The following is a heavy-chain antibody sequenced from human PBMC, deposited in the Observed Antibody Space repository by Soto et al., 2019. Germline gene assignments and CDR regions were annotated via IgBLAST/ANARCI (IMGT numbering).Heavy chain of an antibody. J-gene: IGHJ4*02. D-gene: IGHD3-22*01. CDR2: LSHNGNDK. V-gene: IGHV3-30*18. CDR3: AKDGNYHESSGQWYYFHY. CDR1: GFSFGSFG. Sequence: QVQLVESGGGVVQPGRSLRLSCAASGFSFGSFGIHWVRQAPGKGLEWVAVLSHNGNDKFYADSVRGRFTISRDTSKRTVYLQMNSLRAEDSAVYFCAKDGNYHESSGQWYYFHYWGQGTLVTVSS.